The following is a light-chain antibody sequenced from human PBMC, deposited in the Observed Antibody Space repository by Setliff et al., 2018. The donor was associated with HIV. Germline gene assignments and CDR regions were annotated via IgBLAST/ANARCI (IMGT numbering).Light chain of an antibody. CDR3: AAWDDTVNGYV. CDR1: RSNIGRNS. CDR2: SNI. Sequence: QSALTQPPSASGTPGQRVTISCSGSRSNIGRNSVTWYQQFPGAAPKLLIHSNIQQPSGVPDRFSGSKSGSSASLAISGLQSEDEADYYCAAWDDTVNGYVFGTGTKV. V-gene: IGLV1-44*01. J-gene: IGLJ1*01.